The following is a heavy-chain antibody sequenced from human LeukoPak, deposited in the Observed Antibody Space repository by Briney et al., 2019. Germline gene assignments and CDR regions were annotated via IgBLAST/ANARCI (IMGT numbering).Heavy chain of an antibody. J-gene: IGHJ6*02. D-gene: IGHD3-3*01. Sequence: PGGSLRLSCAASGFTFSSYSMNWVRQAPGKGLEWVSYIASRSNTIYYTHSVKGRFTISRDNGKSSLYLQMNSLRDEDTAVYYCARDRGHSDFSYYGMDVWGQGTTVTVSS. V-gene: IGHV3-48*02. CDR2: IASRSNTI. CDR1: GFTFSSYS. CDR3: ARDRGHSDFSYYGMDV.